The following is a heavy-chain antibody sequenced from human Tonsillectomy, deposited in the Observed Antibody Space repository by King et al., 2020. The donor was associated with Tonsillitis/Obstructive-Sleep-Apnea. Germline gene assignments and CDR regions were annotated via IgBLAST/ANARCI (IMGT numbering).Heavy chain of an antibody. V-gene: IGHV3-30*18. J-gene: IGHJ6*02. D-gene: IGHD3-9*01. CDR3: AKDPPWGDMLTGYYWYYYGIDV. CDR1: GFTFSSYG. CDR2: ISYDGSNK. Sequence: VQLVESGGGVVQPGRSLRLSCAASGFTFSSYGMHWVRQAPGKGLEWVAVISYDGSNKYYADSVKGRFTISRDNSKNTLYLQMNSLRAEDTAVYYCAKDPPWGDMLTGYYWYYYGIDVWGQGTTVTVSS.